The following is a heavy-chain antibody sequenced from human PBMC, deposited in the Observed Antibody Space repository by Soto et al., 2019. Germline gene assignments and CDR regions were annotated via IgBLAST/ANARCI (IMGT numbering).Heavy chain of an antibody. CDR3: ARNRYYDSSGYPLGYYFDY. CDR2: IYSGGST. J-gene: IGHJ4*02. Sequence: GGSLRLSCAASGFTVSSNYMSWVRQAPGKGLEWVSVIYSGGSTYYADSVKGRFTISRDNSKNTLYLQMNSLRAEDTAVYYCARNRYYDSSGYPLGYYFDYRGQGTLVTVSS. V-gene: IGHV3-53*01. CDR1: GFTVSSNY. D-gene: IGHD3-22*01.